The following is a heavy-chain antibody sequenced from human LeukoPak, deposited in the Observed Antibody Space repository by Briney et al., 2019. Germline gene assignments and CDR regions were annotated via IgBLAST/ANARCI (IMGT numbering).Heavy chain of an antibody. V-gene: IGHV1-46*01. CDR2: ISPSGAST. CDR1: GYTFTRYD. Sequence: ASVKVSCKASGYTFTRYDMHWVRQAPGQGLEWMGIISPSGASTSDAQKFPGRVTMTRDTSTSTVYMGLSSLRAGDPARAYRTRGGYGGPRVAFDYWGQGTLVTVPS. D-gene: IGHD1-1*01. J-gene: IGHJ4*02. CDR3: TRGGYGGPRVAFDY.